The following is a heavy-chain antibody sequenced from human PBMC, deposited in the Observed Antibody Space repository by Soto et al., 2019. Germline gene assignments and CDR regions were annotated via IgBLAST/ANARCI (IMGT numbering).Heavy chain of an antibody. D-gene: IGHD4-17*01. J-gene: IGHJ4*02. V-gene: IGHV3-23*01. CDR1: GFTFSSYA. CDR2: ISGSGGST. Sequence: EVQLLESGGGLVQPGGSLRLSCAASGFTFSSYAMSWVRQAPGKGLEWVSAISGSGGSTYYADSVKGRFTISRDNSKNTLYLQMNSLKAEDTAVYYCAAPLVYGDYAPFDYWGQGTLVTVSS. CDR3: AAPLVYGDYAPFDY.